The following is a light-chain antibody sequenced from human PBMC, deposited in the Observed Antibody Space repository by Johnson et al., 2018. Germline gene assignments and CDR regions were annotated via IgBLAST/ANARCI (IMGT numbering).Light chain of an antibody. CDR1: SSNIGNNY. J-gene: IGLJ1*01. CDR3: GTWDSSLRAGYV. V-gene: IGLV1-51*02. Sequence: QSVLTQPPSVSAAPGQKVTISCSGSSSNIGNNYVSWYQQLPGTAPKLLNYENNKRPSVIHDRFSSSKSGTSATLGITGLQTGDEAGYYCGTWDSSLRAGYVFGTVTKVTVL. CDR2: ENN.